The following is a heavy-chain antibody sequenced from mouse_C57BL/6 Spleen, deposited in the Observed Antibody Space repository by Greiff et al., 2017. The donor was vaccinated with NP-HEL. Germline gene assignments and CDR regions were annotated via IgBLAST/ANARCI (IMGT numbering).Heavy chain of an antibody. D-gene: IGHD1-1*01. CDR1: GFNIKDDY. V-gene: IGHV14-4*01. J-gene: IGHJ3*01. Sequence: EVKLQESGAELVRPGASVKLSCTASGFNIKDDYMHWVKQRPEQGLEWIGWIDPENGDTEYASKFQGKATITADTSSNTAYLQLSSLTSEDTAVYYCTIITTVVGEAYWGQGTLVTVSA. CDR3: TIITTVVGEAY. CDR2: IDPENGDT.